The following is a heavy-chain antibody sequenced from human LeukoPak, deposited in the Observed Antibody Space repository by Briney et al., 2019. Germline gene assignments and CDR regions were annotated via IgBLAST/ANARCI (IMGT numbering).Heavy chain of an antibody. CDR2: IQYDGSHK. J-gene: IGHJ4*02. Sequence: GGSLRFSCAASGFTFSNYGMHWVRQAPGKGLKWVAFIQYDGSHKDYEDSVKGRFTISRDNSRNTLYLQMNSLRAEDTAVYYCAKDSHSYCTGASCYSHGRGFDYWGQGILVTVSS. D-gene: IGHD2-15*01. CDR1: GFTFSNYG. V-gene: IGHV3-30*02. CDR3: AKDSHSYCTGASCYSHGRGFDY.